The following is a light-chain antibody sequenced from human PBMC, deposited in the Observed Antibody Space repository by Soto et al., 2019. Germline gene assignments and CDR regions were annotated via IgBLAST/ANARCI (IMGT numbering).Light chain of an antibody. Sequence: IQLTQSPSSLSASVGDRVTITCRASQGVSTSLAWYQQKPGKAPKLLIFAASILESGVPSRFSGSGSGTDFPLTISSLQPEDFATYYCQQLNNYPPLTFGGGTQVEIK. J-gene: IGKJ4*01. CDR2: AAS. CDR3: QQLNNYPPLT. V-gene: IGKV1-9*01. CDR1: QGVSTS.